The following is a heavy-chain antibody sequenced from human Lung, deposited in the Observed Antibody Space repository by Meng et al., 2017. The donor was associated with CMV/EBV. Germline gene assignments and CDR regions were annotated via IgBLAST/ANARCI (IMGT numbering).Heavy chain of an antibody. CDR2: IHSSGST. V-gene: IGHV4-31*03. J-gene: IGHJ5*02. Sequence: LLQTCGPVRDWPSTTRSHHCTGAGGCIISVGYYWRWIRQHPGKGLEWIGYIHSSGSTYYNPSLRSRLTISVDTSKNQFSLKLSSVTAADTAVYYCARASYGSGSPLGESWFDPWGQGTLVTVSS. CDR3: ARASYGSGSPLGESWFDP. D-gene: IGHD3-10*01. CDR1: GGCIISVGYY.